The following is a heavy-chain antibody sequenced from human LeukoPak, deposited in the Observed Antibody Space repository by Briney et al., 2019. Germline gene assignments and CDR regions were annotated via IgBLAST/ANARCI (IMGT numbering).Heavy chain of an antibody. V-gene: IGHV1-8*01. CDR2: MNPNSGNT. CDR1: GYTFTSYD. J-gene: IGHJ4*02. CDR3: ARGLRKIRGWTGGY. Sequence: GASVNVSCKASGYTFTSYDINWVRQATGQGLEWMGWMNPNSGNTGYAQKFQGRVTMTRNTSISTAYMELSSLRSEDTAVYYCARGLRKIRGWTGGYWGQGTLVTVSS. D-gene: IGHD3/OR15-3a*01.